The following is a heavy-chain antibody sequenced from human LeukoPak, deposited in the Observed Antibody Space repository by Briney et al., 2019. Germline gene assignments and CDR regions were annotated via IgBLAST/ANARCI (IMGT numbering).Heavy chain of an antibody. V-gene: IGHV3-30*18. J-gene: IGHJ4*02. Sequence: GRSLRLSWAASGFTFSSYGMHWVRQDPGKGLEWVAVISYDGSNKYYADSVQGRFTISRDNSKNTLYLQMNSLRAEDTAVYYCAKGAWAAAGTSFDYWGQGTLVTVSS. D-gene: IGHD6-13*01. CDR1: GFTFSSYG. CDR2: ISYDGSNK. CDR3: AKGAWAAAGTSFDY.